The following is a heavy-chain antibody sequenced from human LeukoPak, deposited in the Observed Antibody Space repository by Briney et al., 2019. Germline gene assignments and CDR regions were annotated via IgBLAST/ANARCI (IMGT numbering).Heavy chain of an antibody. CDR2: INPSGGST. D-gene: IGHD1-1*01. CDR3: ATERPSDGMDV. V-gene: IGHV1-46*01. J-gene: IGHJ6*02. CDR1: GYTFTSYY. Sequence: ASVKVSCKASGYTFTSYYMHWVRQAPGQGLEWMGIINPSGGSTSYAQKFQGRVTMTRDTSTSTVYMELSSLRSEDTAVYYCATERPSDGMDVWGQGTTVTVSS.